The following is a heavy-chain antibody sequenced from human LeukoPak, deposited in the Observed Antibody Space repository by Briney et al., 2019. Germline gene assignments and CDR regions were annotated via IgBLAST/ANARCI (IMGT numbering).Heavy chain of an antibody. D-gene: IGHD4-17*01. J-gene: IGHJ4*02. CDR2: ISAYNGNT. CDR1: GYTFTSYG. CDR3: ARSRVANGDYIFEDV. V-gene: IGHV1-18*01. Sequence: GASVKVSCKASGYTFTSYGISWVRQAPGQGLEWMGWISAYNGNTNYAQKLQGRVTMTTDTSTSTTYMELSSLRSDDTAVYYCARSRVANGDYIFEDVWGQGTLVTVSS.